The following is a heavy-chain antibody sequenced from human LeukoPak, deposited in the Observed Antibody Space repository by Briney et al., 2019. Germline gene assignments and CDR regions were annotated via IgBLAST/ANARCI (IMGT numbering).Heavy chain of an antibody. CDR3: ARDRGYFDN. CDR2: ISYDGSNK. J-gene: IGHJ4*02. Sequence: PGRSLRLSCVASGFTFSSYAMHWVRQAPGKGLEWVAVISYDGSNKYYADSLKGRFTISRDNVQNSLYLQMNSLRAEDTAMYYCARDRGYFDNWGQGTLVTVSS. V-gene: IGHV3-30*04. CDR1: GFTFSSYA.